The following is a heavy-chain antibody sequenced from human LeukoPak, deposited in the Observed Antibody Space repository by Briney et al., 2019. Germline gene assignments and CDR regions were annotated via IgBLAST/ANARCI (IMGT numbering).Heavy chain of an antibody. Sequence: SETLSLTCTVSGDSISSSSYYWGWIRQPPGKGLEWIGSIYYSGSTYYNPSLKSRVTISVDTSKNQFSLKLSSVTAADTAVYYCARTLRGIAAAGTFQKYYYYMDVWGKGTTVTVSS. CDR2: IYYSGST. D-gene: IGHD6-13*01. CDR3: ARTLRGIAAAGTFQKYYYYMDV. J-gene: IGHJ6*03. V-gene: IGHV4-39*07. CDR1: GDSISSSSYY.